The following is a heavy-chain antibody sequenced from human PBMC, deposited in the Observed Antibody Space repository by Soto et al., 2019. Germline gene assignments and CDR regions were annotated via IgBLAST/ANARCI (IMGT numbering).Heavy chain of an antibody. CDR3: AKDIGQLPNTYYFDY. Sequence: GGSLRLSCAASGFTFDDYAMHWVRQAPGKGLEWVSGISWNSGSIGYADSVKGRFTISRDNAKNSLYLQMNSLRAEDTALYYCAKDIGQLPNTYYFDYWGQGTLVTVSS. J-gene: IGHJ4*02. D-gene: IGHD6-6*01. CDR1: GFTFDDYA. CDR2: ISWNSGSI. V-gene: IGHV3-9*01.